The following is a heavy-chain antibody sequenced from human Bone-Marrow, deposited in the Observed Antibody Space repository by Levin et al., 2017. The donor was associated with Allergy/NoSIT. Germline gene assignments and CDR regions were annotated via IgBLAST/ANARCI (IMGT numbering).Heavy chain of an antibody. CDR2: ISSSGNTI. Sequence: PGGSLRLSCAVSGFTFRNYEMYWVRQAPGKGLEWVSYISSSGNTIHYADSVKGRFTISRDNAKNSLHLQMNSLRAEDTAIYYCVRDVGYNSGWIFGYWGQGTLVTVSS. V-gene: IGHV3-48*03. CDR1: GFTFRNYE. J-gene: IGHJ4*02. D-gene: IGHD6-19*01. CDR3: VRDVGYNSGWIFGY.